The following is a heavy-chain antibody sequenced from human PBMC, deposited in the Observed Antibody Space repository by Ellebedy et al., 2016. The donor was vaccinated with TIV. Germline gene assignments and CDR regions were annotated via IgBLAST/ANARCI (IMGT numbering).Heavy chain of an antibody. V-gene: IGHV4-34*01. D-gene: IGHD3-10*01. Sequence: SETLSLTXAVYGGSFSEYHWTWIRQFPGKGLEWIGEINHSGSSNYNPSLKSRVTISVDTSKNQFSLKLSSVTAADTAVYYCARRGYGSGRYNWFDPWGQGTLVTVSS. CDR3: ARRGYGSGRYNWFDP. J-gene: IGHJ5*02. CDR1: GGSFSEYH. CDR2: INHSGSS.